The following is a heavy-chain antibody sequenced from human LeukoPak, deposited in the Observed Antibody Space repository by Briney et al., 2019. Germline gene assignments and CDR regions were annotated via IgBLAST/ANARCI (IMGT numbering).Heavy chain of an antibody. J-gene: IGHJ4*02. CDR1: GYTFSDYG. CDR3: ARDRRRLGELSYPFDY. D-gene: IGHD3-16*02. V-gene: IGHV1-2*02. Sequence: ASVKVSCKASGYTFSDYGISWVRQAPGQGLEWMGWINPNSGGTNYAQKFQGRVTMTRDTSISTAYMELSRLRSDDTAVYYCARDRRRLGELSYPFDYWGQGTLVTVSS. CDR2: INPNSGGT.